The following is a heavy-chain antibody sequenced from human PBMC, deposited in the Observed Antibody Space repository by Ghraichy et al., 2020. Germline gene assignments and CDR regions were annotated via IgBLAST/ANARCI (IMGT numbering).Heavy chain of an antibody. CDR1: GDSVSSNRYY. J-gene: IGHJ2*01. Sequence: SETLSLTCTVSGDSVSSNRYYWSWIRQPPGKGLEWIAYIYYTGDNDYNSSLRSRVTISLDTSKNQFSLQLRSVTAADTAVYYCARDEEWRGYFDLWGRDTLVTVSS. CDR2: IYYTGDN. D-gene: IGHD3-3*01. V-gene: IGHV4-61*01. CDR3: ARDEEWRGYFDL.